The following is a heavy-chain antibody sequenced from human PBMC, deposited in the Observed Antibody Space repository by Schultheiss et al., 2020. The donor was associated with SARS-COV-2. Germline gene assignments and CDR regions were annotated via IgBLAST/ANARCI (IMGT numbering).Heavy chain of an antibody. J-gene: IGHJ4*02. CDR1: GFTFSSYA. D-gene: IGHD3-22*01. V-gene: IGHV3-30-3*01. CDR2: ISYDGSNK. CDR3: ARGGWDSRSLDY. Sequence: GSLRLSCAASGFTFSSYAMHWVRQAPGKGLEWVAVISYDGSNKYYADSVKGRFTISRDNSKNTLYLQMNSLRAEDTAVYYCARGGWDSRSLDYWGQGTLVTVSS.